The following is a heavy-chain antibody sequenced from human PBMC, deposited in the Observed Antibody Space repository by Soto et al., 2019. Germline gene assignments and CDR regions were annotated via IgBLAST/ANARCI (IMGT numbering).Heavy chain of an antibody. V-gene: IGHV3-23*01. CDR2: ISGSGGST. CDR1: GFTFSSYA. D-gene: IGHD3-10*01. Sequence: GGSLRLSCAASGFTFSSYAMSWVRQAPGKGLEWVSAISGSGGSTYYADSVKGRFTISRDNSKNTLYLQMNSLRAEDTAVYYCAKEDSDHYYGSGSTFDYWGQGTLVTVSS. CDR3: AKEDSDHYYGSGSTFDY. J-gene: IGHJ4*02.